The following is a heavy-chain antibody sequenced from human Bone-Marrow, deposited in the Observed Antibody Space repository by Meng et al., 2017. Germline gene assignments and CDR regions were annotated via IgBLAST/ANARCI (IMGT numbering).Heavy chain of an antibody. V-gene: IGHV1-8*01. CDR2: MNPNSGNT. CDR1: GYTFTSYD. D-gene: IGHD3-22*01. J-gene: IGHJ4*02. CDR3: ARGTGSGYYDSSGYYKT. Sequence: ASVKVSCKASGYTFTSYDINWVRQATGQGLEWMGWMNPNSGNTGYAQKFQGRVTMTRNTSISTAYMELSSLRSEDTAVYYCARGTGSGYYDSSGYYKTWGQGTLVTVSS.